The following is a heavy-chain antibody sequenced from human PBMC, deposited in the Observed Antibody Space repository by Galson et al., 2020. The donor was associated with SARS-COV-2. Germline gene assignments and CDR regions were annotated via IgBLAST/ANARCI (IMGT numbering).Heavy chain of an antibody. V-gene: IGHV4-31*03. CDR3: ASSGSYYYYYYMDV. CDR1: GGSISSGGYY. D-gene: IGHD5-12*01. CDR2: IYYSGST. J-gene: IGHJ6*03. Sequence: SQTLSLTCTVSGGSISSGGYYWSWIRQHPGKGLEWIGHIYYSGSTFYNPSLKSRLTISVDTSKNQFSLRLSSVTAADTAVYFCASSGSYYYYYYMDVWGKGTTVTVSS.